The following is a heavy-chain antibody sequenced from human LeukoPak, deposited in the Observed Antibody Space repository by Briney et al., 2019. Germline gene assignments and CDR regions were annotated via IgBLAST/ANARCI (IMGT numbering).Heavy chain of an antibody. D-gene: IGHD2-15*01. CDR3: ARDYGYSRYFDY. J-gene: IGHJ4*02. Sequence: ASVKVSCKASGYTFTSYYMHWVRQAPGQGLDWMGIINPSGGSTSYAQKFQGRVNMNRDTSTSTVYMELRSLRSEDTAVYYYARDYGYSRYFDYWGQGTLVTVSS. V-gene: IGHV1-46*01. CDR2: INPSGGST. CDR1: GYTFTSYY.